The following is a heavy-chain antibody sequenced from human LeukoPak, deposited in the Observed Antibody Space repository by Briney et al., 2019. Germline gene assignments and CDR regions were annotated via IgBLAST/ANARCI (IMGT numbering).Heavy chain of an antibody. CDR3: ATPGYSSSWYDY. CDR2: INPDSGDT. Sequence: ASVKVSCKASGYTFTGYSIHWVQQAPGQGLEWMGWINPDSGDTNYAQKFQGRVTMTRDTSISTAYMELSRLRSDDTAVYYCATPGYSSSWYDYWGQGTLVAVSS. D-gene: IGHD6-13*01. V-gene: IGHV1-2*02. J-gene: IGHJ4*02. CDR1: GYTFTGYS.